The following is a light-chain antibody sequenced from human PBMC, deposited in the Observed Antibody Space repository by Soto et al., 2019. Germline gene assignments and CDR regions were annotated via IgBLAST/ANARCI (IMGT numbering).Light chain of an antibody. CDR3: FSFTSTCTQV. J-gene: IGLJ1*01. V-gene: IGLV2-14*01. Sequence: QSSLTQPASVSGYPGQSITIFCNRTSSDIGAYDYVSWFQQHPGKAPKLMISEVNNRPSGVSNRFSGSKSGNTAYLTISGLQVEDEAEYFCFSFTSTCTQVLGTGTKVTVL. CDR1: SSDIGAYDY. CDR2: EVN.